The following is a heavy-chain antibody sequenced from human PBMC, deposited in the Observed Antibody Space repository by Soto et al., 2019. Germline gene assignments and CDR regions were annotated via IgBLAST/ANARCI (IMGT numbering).Heavy chain of an antibody. CDR2: IYSGGST. D-gene: IGHD2-15*01. CDR1: GFTVSSNY. J-gene: IGHJ4*02. Sequence: PGGSLRLSCAASGFTVSSNYMSWVRQAPGKGLEWVSVIYSGGSTYYADSVKGRFTISRDNSKNTLYLQMNSLRAEDTAVYYCARASGRISSGGSCHFDYWGQGTLVTVSS. V-gene: IGHV3-66*01. CDR3: ARASGRISSGGSCHFDY.